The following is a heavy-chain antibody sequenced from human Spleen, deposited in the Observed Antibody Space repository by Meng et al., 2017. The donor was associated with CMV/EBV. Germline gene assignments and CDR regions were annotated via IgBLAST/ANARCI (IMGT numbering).Heavy chain of an antibody. CDR3: ARDSTMMAYYYYGMDV. CDR2: IKQDGSEK. J-gene: IGHJ6*02. CDR1: GFTFSTYW. Sequence: GESLKISCAASGFTFSTYWMHWVRQAPGKGLEWVANIKQDGSEKYYVDSVKGRFTISRDNAKNSLYLQMNSLRAEDTAVYYCARDSTMMAYYYYGMDVWGQGNPGHRLL. D-gene: IGHD3-22*01. V-gene: IGHV3-7*01.